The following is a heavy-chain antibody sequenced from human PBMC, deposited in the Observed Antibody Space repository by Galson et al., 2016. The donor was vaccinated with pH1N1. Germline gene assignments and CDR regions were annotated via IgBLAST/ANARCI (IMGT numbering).Heavy chain of an antibody. D-gene: IGHD6-6*01. CDR2: VYPGDSDT. CDR3: ARHQSSSDDYFFYNMDV. V-gene: IGHV5-51*01. CDR1: GYIFSTFW. J-gene: IGHJ6*02. Sequence: SGAEVKKPGESLKISCKGSGYIFSTFWIGWVRQMPGKGLEWMGIVYPGDSDTRYTPSFKGQVTISLDKSISTAYLQWSSLKGSDSAIYFCARHQSSSDDYFFYNMDVWGQGTTVTVSS.